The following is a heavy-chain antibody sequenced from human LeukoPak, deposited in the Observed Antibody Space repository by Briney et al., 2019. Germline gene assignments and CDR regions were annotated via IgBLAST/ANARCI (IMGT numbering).Heavy chain of an antibody. Sequence: GGSLRLSCAASGFTFGSYAMSWVRQAPGKGQEWVSAISGSGVSTYYADSVKGRFTVSRDNSKNTLYLQMSSLRAEDTAVYYCAKDERNWNYNLASQTYDWGQGTLVTVSS. V-gene: IGHV3-23*01. CDR1: GFTFGSYA. CDR2: ISGSGVST. J-gene: IGHJ4*02. CDR3: AKDERNWNYNLASQTYD. D-gene: IGHD1-7*01.